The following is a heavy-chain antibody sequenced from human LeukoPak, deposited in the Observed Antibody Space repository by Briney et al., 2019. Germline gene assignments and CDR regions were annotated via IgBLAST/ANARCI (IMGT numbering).Heavy chain of an antibody. CDR1: GFTFSNYA. CDR3: ARDLQQLVL. J-gene: IGHJ4*02. Sequence: GGSLRLSCAASGFTFSNYAMNWVRQAPGKGLEWVSAISGSGGSTSYAQKFQGRVTMTRDTSTSTVYMELSSLRSEDTAVYYCARDLQQLVLWGQGTLVTVSS. V-gene: IGHV3-23*01. D-gene: IGHD6-13*01. CDR2: ISGSGGST.